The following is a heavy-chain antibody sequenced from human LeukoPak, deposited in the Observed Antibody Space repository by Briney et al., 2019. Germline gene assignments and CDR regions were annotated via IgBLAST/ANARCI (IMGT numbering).Heavy chain of an antibody. Sequence: PGGSLRLSCAASGFTFSSYAMSWVGQAAGRELEGVASISATGGGTVYADSVKGRFTISRDNSENMLLLQMNSLRADDTAVYYCAKDWATLPSRLSPFDSWGQGTLVTVSS. J-gene: IGHJ4*02. CDR2: ISATGGGT. CDR1: GFTFSSYA. V-gene: IGHV3-23*01. D-gene: IGHD6-6*01. CDR3: AKDWATLPSRLSPFDS.